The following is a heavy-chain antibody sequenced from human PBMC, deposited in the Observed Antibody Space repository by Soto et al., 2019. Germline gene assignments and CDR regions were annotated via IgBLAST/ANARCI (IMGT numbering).Heavy chain of an antibody. CDR2: VNPSGGHT. D-gene: IGHD2-21*02. CDR1: GDTFTDYY. CDR3: ARGGHVVVVTAALDY. V-gene: IGHV1-46*01. Sequence: QVQLMQSGAEVKKPGASVKVSCKASGDTFTDYYIHWVRQAPGQGLEWMGTVNPSGGHTAYAQHFLGRVTRTGDTSTSTLYMELTSLTSDDTAIYYCARGGHVVVVTAALDYWGQGTLVTVSS. J-gene: IGHJ4*02.